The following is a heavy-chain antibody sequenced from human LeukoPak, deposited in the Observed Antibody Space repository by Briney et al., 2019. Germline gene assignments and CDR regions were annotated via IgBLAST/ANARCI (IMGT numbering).Heavy chain of an antibody. D-gene: IGHD1-26*01. J-gene: IGHJ4*02. Sequence: ASVKVSCKASGYTFTGYYMHWVRQAPGQGLEWMGWINPNSGGTNYAQKFQGWVTMTRDTSISTAYMELSRLRSDDTAVYYCARDSVIVGATSSQYYFDYWGQGTLVTVSS. V-gene: IGHV1-2*04. CDR2: INPNSGGT. CDR3: ARDSVIVGATSSQYYFDY. CDR1: GYTFTGYY.